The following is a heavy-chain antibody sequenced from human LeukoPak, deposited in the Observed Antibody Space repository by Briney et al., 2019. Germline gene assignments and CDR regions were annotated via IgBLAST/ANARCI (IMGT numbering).Heavy chain of an antibody. CDR3: ARDPYYCGGDCSKYGMDV. D-gene: IGHD2-21*02. V-gene: IGHV3-7*01. CDR2: IKQDGSEE. Sequence: PGGSLRLSCAASGFTFSSYWMSWVRQAPGKGLEWVANIKQDGSEEYYVDSVKGRFTISRDNAKNSLSLQMSSLRDEDTAVYYCARDPYYCGGDCSKYGMDVWGQGTTVTVSS. CDR1: GFTFSSYW. J-gene: IGHJ6*02.